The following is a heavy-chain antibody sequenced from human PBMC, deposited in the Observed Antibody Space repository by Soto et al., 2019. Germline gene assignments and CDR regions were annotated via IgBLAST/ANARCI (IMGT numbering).Heavy chain of an antibody. CDR3: ATILGYCSGGSCYSGLNDY. Sequence: ASVKVSCKVSGYTLTELSMHWVRQAPGKGLEWMGGFDPEDGETIYAQKFQGRVTMTEDTSTDTAYMELSSLRSEDTAVYYCATILGYCSGGSCYSGLNDYWGQGTLVPVSS. V-gene: IGHV1-24*01. D-gene: IGHD2-15*01. J-gene: IGHJ4*02. CDR1: GYTLTELS. CDR2: FDPEDGET.